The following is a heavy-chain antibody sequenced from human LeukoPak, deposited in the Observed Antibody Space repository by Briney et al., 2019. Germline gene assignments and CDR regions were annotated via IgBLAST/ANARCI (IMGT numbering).Heavy chain of an antibody. J-gene: IGHJ4*02. CDR2: ISYDGSNK. CDR1: GFTFSSYA. D-gene: IGHD3-16*01. Sequence: PGGSLRLSCAASGFTFSSYAMHWVRQAPGKGLEWVAVISYDGSNKYYADSVKGRFTISRDNSKNTLYLQMNSLRAEDTAVYYCAQGGKTPEEFDYWGQGTLVTVSS. CDR3: AQGGKTPEEFDY. V-gene: IGHV3-30-3*02.